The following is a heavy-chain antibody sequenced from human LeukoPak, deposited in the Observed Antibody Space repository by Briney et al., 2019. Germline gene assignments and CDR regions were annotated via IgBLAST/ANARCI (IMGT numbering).Heavy chain of an antibody. CDR3: ARNLIWSGYYRNYYYYYMDV. CDR2: IIPIFGTA. Sequence: ASVKVSCKASGGTFSSYAISWVRQAPGQGLEWMGGIIPIFGTANYAQKFQGRVTITTDESTSTAYMELSSLRSEDTAVYYCARNLIWSGYYRNYYYYYMDVWGKGTTVTVSS. J-gene: IGHJ6*03. D-gene: IGHD3-3*01. V-gene: IGHV1-69*05. CDR1: GGTFSSYA.